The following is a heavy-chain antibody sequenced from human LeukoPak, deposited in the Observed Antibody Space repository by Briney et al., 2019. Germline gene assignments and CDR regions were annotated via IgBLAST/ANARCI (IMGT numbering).Heavy chain of an antibody. CDR3: ATPYDSSGYDAFDI. Sequence: ASVKVSCKASGGTFSSYAISWVRQAPGQGLEWMGRIIPILGIANYAQKFQGRVTITADKSTSTAYMGLSSLRSEDTAVYYCATPYDSSGYDAFDIWGQGTMVTVSS. D-gene: IGHD3-22*01. CDR1: GGTFSSYA. V-gene: IGHV1-69*04. J-gene: IGHJ3*02. CDR2: IIPILGIA.